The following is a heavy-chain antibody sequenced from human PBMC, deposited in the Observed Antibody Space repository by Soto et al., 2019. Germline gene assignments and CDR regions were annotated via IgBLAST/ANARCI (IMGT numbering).Heavy chain of an antibody. CDR3: ARANKDIVVVPAAKGGWFDP. V-gene: IGHV4-31*03. CDR1: GGSISSGGYY. D-gene: IGHD2-2*01. CDR2: IYYSGST. Sequence: SETLSLTCTVSGGSISSGGYYWSWIRQHPGKGLEWIGYIYYSGSTYYNPSLKSRVTISVETSKNQFSLKLSSVTAADTAVYYCARANKDIVVVPAAKGGWFDPWGQGTLVTVSS. J-gene: IGHJ5*02.